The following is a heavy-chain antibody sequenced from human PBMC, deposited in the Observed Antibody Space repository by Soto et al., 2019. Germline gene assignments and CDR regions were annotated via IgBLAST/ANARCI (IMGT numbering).Heavy chain of an antibody. V-gene: IGHV4-30-4*01. Sequence: PSETLSLTCTVSGGSISSGDYYWSWIRQPPGKGLEWIGYIYYSGSTYYNPSLKSRVTISVDTSKNQFSLKLSSVTAADTAVYYCARVGCSSTSCPYYYYYYGMDVWGQGTTVTVS. CDR3: ARVGCSSTSCPYYYYYYGMDV. CDR1: GGSISSGDYY. D-gene: IGHD2-2*01. J-gene: IGHJ6*02. CDR2: IYYSGST.